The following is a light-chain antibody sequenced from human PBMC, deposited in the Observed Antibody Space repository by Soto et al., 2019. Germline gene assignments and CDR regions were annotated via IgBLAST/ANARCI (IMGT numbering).Light chain of an antibody. V-gene: IGKV3-20*01. J-gene: IGKJ4*01. CDR3: QQYTSSQLP. CDR1: QSVSSGY. CDR2: GAS. Sequence: ESVLTQSPDTLSLSPGERATLSCRARQSVSSGYLAWDQQKPGQAPRLLIYGASSRATGIPDRFSGSESGTDVTLSISRLEPEDFAGYYCQQYTSSQLPFGGGTKVEIK.